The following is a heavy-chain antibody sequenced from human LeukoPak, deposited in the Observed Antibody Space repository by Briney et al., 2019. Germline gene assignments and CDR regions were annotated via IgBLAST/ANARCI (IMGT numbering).Heavy chain of an antibody. V-gene: IGHV3-9*01. Sequence: GGSLRLSCAASGFTFDDYAMHWVRQAPGKGLEWVSGISWNSGSIGYADSVKGRFTIPRDNAKNSLYLQMNSLRAEDTALYYCAKDGHGVAVAGTTDWGQGTLVTVSS. CDR3: AKDGHGVAVAGTTD. CDR1: GFTFDDYA. D-gene: IGHD6-19*01. CDR2: ISWNSGSI. J-gene: IGHJ4*02.